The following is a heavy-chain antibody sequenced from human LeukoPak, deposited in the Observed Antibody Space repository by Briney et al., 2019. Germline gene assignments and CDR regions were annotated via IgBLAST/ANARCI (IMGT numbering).Heavy chain of an antibody. CDR1: GFTFRNYG. D-gene: IGHD5-12*01. CDR2: IWFDGSDK. CDR3: ASLKWLRLYDY. Sequence: HPGRSLRLSCAASGFTFRNYGMQWVRQAPGKGLEWVAVIWFDGSDKKYADSVKGRFTISRDNSKSTLYLQMNSLRAEDTAVYYCASLKWLRLYDYWGQGTLVTVSS. J-gene: IGHJ4*02. V-gene: IGHV3-33*01.